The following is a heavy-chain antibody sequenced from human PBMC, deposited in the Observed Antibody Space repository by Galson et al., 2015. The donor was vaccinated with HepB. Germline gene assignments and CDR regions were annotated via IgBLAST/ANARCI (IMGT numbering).Heavy chain of an antibody. J-gene: IGHJ6*02. CDR2: IIPMFGIP. Sequence: SVKVSCKASGGTFTSHATNWARQAPGQGLEWLGGIIPMFGIPNYAQKFQVRVTISADESTRTAYMELSSLRSEDTAVYYCARSATPFGFYYAMDVWGQGTTVTVSS. V-gene: IGHV1-69*13. D-gene: IGHD3-16*01. CDR1: GGTFTSHA. CDR3: ARSATPFGFYYAMDV.